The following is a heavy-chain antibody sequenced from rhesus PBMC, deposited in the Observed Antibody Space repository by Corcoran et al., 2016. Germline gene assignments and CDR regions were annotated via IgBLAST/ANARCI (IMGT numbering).Heavy chain of an antibody. D-gene: IGHD2-21*01. CDR2: IYGVSGST. Sequence: QVQLQESGPGLVKPSSTLSLTCVVSGYSISIDYLVWVRQSPWTGLEWIGYIYGVSGSTNYNPSLKSRVTISTDTSKNQFYMKLTSVTAADTAIYYCAKYCSGTGCGYFEFWGQGALVTVSS. J-gene: IGHJ1*01. CDR1: GYSISIDY. CDR3: AKYCSGTGCGYFEF. V-gene: IGHV4S7*01.